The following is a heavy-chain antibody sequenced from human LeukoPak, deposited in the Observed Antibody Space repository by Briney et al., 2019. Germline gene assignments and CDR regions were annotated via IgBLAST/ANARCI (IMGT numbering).Heavy chain of an antibody. CDR2: INPNSGGT. V-gene: IGHV1-2*05. CDR3: ARMYSKSSSGDDY. D-gene: IGHD6-6*01. J-gene: IGHJ4*02. CDR1: GYTFTGYY. Sequence: ASVKVSCKASGYTFTGYYMHWVRQAPGQGLEWMGRINPNSGGTNYAQKFQGRVTMTRDTSISTAYMELSRLRSADTGVYYCARMYSKSSSGDDYWGQGTLVTVSS.